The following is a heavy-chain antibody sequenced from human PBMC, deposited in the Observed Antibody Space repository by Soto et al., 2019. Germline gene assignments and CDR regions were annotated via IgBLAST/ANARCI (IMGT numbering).Heavy chain of an antibody. D-gene: IGHD3-10*01. CDR3: ARDGGSY. CDR1: GFTFSTYA. J-gene: IGHJ3*01. V-gene: IGHV3-30-3*01. Sequence: QVQLVESGGGVVQPGRSLRLSCAASGFTFSTYAMHWVRRAPGKGLEWVAVISYDATNKYYADSVKGRFTNSRDNSKNTLSMQWNSVRAEDTALYFCARDGGSYWGQGTMVIVSS. CDR2: ISYDATNK.